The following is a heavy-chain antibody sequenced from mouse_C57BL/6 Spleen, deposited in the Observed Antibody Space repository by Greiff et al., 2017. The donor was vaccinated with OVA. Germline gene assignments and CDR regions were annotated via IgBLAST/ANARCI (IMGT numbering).Heavy chain of an antibody. CDR3: ARERYSQDYAMDY. V-gene: IGHV1-39*01. J-gene: IGHJ4*01. CDR2: INPNYGTT. D-gene: IGHD2-12*01. CDR1: GYSFTDYN. Sequence: VHVKQSGPELVKPGASVTISCKASGYSFTDYNMNWVKQSNGKSLEWIGEINPNYGTTSYNQKLKGKVTLTVDKSSSTTYMQLNSLTSEYFSIYYCARERYSQDYAMDYWGQGTSVTVSS.